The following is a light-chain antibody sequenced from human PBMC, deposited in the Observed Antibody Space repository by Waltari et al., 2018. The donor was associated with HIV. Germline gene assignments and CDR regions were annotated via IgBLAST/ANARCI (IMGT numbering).Light chain of an antibody. V-gene: IGLV2-8*01. CDR2: EVS. CDR1: RSDVGGYNY. Sequence: QSALTQPPSASGSPGQSVTISCTGTRSDVGGYNYFSWYQQHPGKAPKLMIYEVSKRPSGVPDRFSGSKSGNTASLTVSGLQAEDEADYYCSSYAGSNNLLFGGGTKLTVL. J-gene: IGLJ2*01. CDR3: SSYAGSNNLL.